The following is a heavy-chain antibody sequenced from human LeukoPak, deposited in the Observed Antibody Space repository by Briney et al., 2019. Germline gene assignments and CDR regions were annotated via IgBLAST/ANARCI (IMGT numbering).Heavy chain of an antibody. CDR1: GFTFSSYA. D-gene: IGHD3-10*01. J-gene: IGHJ4*02. CDR2: ISSNGGST. CDR3: ARARGLWFGELLTSDYFDY. V-gene: IGHV3-64*01. Sequence: GSLRLSCAASGFTFSSYAMHWVRQAPGKGLEYVSAISSNGGSTYYANSVKGRFTISRDNSKNTLYLQMGSLRAEDMAVYYCARARGLWFGELLTSDYFDYWGQGTLVTVSS.